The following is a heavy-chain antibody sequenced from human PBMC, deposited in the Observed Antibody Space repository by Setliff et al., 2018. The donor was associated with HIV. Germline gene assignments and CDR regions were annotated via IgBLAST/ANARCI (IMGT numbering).Heavy chain of an antibody. D-gene: IGHD6-6*01. CDR2: IGNGGDT. CDR3: TRELNGHTSSHYYFGMDV. V-gene: IGHV3-13*01. Sequence: PGGSLRLSCATSGFAFSDYDFHWVRQVTGEGLEWVSAIGNGGDTYYADSLKGRFTISRENAKNSLYLQMNTVRAGDKAVYYCTRELNGHTSSHYYFGMDVWGQGTAVTVSS. J-gene: IGHJ6*02. CDR1: GFAFSDYD.